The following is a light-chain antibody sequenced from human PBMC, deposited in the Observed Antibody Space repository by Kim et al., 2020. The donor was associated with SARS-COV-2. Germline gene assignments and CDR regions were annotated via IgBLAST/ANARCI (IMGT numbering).Light chain of an antibody. J-gene: IGLJ3*02. CDR2: DVS. CDR3: CSYAGSYTWV. Sequence: QSALTQPRSVSGSPGQSVTISCTGTSSDVGGYNYVSWYQQQPGEAPKLMINDVSKRPSGVPDRFSGSKSGNTASLTISGLQAEDEADYYCCSYAGSYTWVFGGGTKLTVL. V-gene: IGLV2-11*01. CDR1: SSDVGGYNY.